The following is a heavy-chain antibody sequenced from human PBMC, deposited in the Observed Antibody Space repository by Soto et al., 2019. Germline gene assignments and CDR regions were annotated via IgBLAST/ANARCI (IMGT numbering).Heavy chain of an antibody. CDR1: GGSFSVYY. J-gene: IGHJ4*02. CDR2: INHSGST. Sequence: SDTLSLTCAVYGGSFSVYYWSWIRQPPGKGLEWIGEINHSGSTNYNPSLKSRVTISVDTSKNQFSLKLSSVTAADTAVYYCARGAPTMELDYWGQGTLVTVSS. D-gene: IGHD3-10*01. V-gene: IGHV4-34*01. CDR3: ARGAPTMELDY.